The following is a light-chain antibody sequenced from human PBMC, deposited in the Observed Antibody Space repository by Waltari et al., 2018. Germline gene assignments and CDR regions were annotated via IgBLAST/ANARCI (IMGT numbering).Light chain of an antibody. CDR3: QHYVRLPVT. Sequence: IVLTQSPGTLSLSPGERATLSCRASQSVGRTLAWYQKRPGQAPRLLIYGASTRATSIPDRFSGSGFGTDFSLTISRLEPEDFAVYYCQHYVRLPVTFGQGTTVEIK. J-gene: IGKJ1*01. V-gene: IGKV3-20*01. CDR1: QSVGRT. CDR2: GAS.